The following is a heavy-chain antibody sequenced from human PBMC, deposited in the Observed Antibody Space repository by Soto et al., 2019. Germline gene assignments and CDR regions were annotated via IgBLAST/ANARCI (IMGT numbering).Heavy chain of an antibody. CDR1: GFTFSSYG. CDR3: ARGRRGSWTPFDY. CDR2: IWYDGSNK. D-gene: IGHD6-13*01. J-gene: IGHJ4*02. V-gene: IGHV3-33*01. Sequence: GGSLRLSCAASGFTFSSYGMHWVRQAPGKGLEWVAVIWYDGSNKYYADSVKGRFTISRDNSKNTLYLQMNSLRAEDTAVYYCARGRRGSWTPFDYWGQGTLVTVSS.